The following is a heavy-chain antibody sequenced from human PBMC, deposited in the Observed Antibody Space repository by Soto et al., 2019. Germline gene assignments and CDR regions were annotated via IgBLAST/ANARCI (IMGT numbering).Heavy chain of an antibody. CDR3: AREPGYCTNGVCYNYYYNGMDV. CDR2: ISYDGSNK. V-gene: IGHV3-30-3*01. Sequence: GGSLRLSCAASGFTFSSYAMHWVRQAPGKGLEWVAVISYDGSNKYYADSVTGRFTISRDNSKNTLYLQMNSLRAEDTAAYYCAREPGYCTNGVCYNYYYNGMDVWGQGTTVTVSS. D-gene: IGHD2-8*01. CDR1: GFTFSSYA. J-gene: IGHJ6*02.